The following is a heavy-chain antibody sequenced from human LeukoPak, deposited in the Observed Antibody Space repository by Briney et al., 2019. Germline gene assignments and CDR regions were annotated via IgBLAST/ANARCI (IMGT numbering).Heavy chain of an antibody. CDR3: ARDAGNSGYGCDL. CDR2: IWYDASNK. J-gene: IGHJ5*02. D-gene: IGHD5-12*01. V-gene: IGHV3-33*01. Sequence: GGSLRLSCAASGISFRSYGMHWVRQAPGKGLEWVTFIWYDASNKYYAESVKGRFTISRDNSRNTVFLQMNSLRAEDTAIYYCARDAGNSGYGCDLWGQGTLVTVSS. CDR1: GISFRSYG.